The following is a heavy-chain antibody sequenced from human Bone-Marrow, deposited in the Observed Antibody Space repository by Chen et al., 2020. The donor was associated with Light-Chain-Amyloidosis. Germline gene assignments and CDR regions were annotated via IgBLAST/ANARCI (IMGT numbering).Heavy chain of an antibody. Sequence: EAQLAESGGGLVQPGGSLRLSCAASGFTFSNHWMSWVRQAPGKGLEWVANIEQDGSEKYFVDSVRGRFIISRDNTKTSLYLQMTSLRAEDTAVYYCARGDFRQDYFDYWGQGTLVTVSS. CDR2: IEQDGSEK. J-gene: IGHJ4*02. CDR3: ARGDFRQDYFDY. V-gene: IGHV3-7*01. CDR1: GFTFSNHW.